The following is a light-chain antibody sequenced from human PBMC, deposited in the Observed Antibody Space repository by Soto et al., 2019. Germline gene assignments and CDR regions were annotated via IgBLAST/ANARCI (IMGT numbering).Light chain of an antibody. Sequence: DIQITQSPSSVSASVVDRVTITFRASQCINSWLAWYQQKPGRAPELLIYAASSLQSGVPSRFSGSGSGTDFTLTISSLQPEDFATYYCHQLNSFPINFGQGTRLEIK. J-gene: IGKJ5*01. V-gene: IGKV1D-12*01. CDR2: AAS. CDR1: QCINSW. CDR3: HQLNSFPIN.